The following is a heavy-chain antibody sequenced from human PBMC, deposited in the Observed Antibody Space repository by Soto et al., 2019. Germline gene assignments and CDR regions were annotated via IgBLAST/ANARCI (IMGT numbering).Heavy chain of an antibody. CDR1: GYTFTGYY. CDR3: ARNVVLIEGGYSLRAFDI. J-gene: IGHJ3*02. V-gene: IGHV1-2*02. D-gene: IGHD2-15*01. Sequence: ASVKVSCKASGYTFTGYYMHWVRQAPGQGLEWMGWINPNSGGPNYAQKLQGRVTMTRDTSINTAYIELSRLRSDDTAVYYCARNVVLIEGGYSLRAFDIWGQGTMVTVSS. CDR2: INPNSGGP.